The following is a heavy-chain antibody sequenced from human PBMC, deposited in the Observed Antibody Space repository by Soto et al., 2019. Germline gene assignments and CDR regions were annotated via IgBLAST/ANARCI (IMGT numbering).Heavy chain of an antibody. Sequence: SETLSLTCTVSGGSISSGDYYWSWIRQPPGKGLEWIGYIYYSGSTYYNPSLKSRVTISVDTSKNQFSLKLSSVTAADTAVYYCARDVWSGYFDYWGQGTLVTVSS. CDR3: ARDVWSGYFDY. V-gene: IGHV4-30-4*01. J-gene: IGHJ4*02. CDR2: IYYSGST. CDR1: GGSISSGDYY. D-gene: IGHD3-3*01.